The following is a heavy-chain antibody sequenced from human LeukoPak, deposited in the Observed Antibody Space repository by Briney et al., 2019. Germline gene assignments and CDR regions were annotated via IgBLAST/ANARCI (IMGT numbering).Heavy chain of an antibody. CDR2: ISAYNGNT. CDR3: ARDRPSEAVAGTTDY. V-gene: IGHV1-18*04. Sequence: GALVKVSCKASGYTFTSYGISWVRQAPGQGLEWMGWISAYNGNTNYAQKLQGRVTMTTDTSTSTAYMELRSLRSDDTAVYYCARDRPSEAVAGTTDYWGQGTLVTVSS. D-gene: IGHD6-19*01. CDR1: GYTFTSYG. J-gene: IGHJ4*02.